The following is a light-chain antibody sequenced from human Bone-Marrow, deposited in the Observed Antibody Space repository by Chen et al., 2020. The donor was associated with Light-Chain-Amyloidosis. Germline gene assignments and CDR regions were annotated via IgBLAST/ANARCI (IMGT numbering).Light chain of an antibody. CDR2: EVT. Sequence: QSALTQPASVSGSPGQSITISCTGTSSDVGGDKHVSWYQQHPDKAPKLMIYEVTNRPSWVPDRCSGSKSDSTASLTISGLQTEDEADYFCSSYTITNTLVFGSGTRVTVL. CDR3: SSYTITNTLV. CDR1: SSDVGGDKH. J-gene: IGLJ1*01. V-gene: IGLV2-14*01.